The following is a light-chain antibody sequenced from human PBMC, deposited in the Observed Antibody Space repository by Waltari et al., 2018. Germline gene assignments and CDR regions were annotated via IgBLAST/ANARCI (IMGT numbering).Light chain of an antibody. V-gene: IGLV1-44*01. J-gene: IGLJ3*02. CDR2: RSR. CDR3: AAWDDSLNGHWV. CDR1: TSNIGSNL. Sequence: QSVLTQPPSASGTPGQRVTISCSGSTSNIGSNLVNWYQQLPGKAPKLLIYRSRQRPAGVPDRFSGSKSGTSASLAISGLQAEDEADYYWAAWDDSLNGHWVFGGGTKVTVL.